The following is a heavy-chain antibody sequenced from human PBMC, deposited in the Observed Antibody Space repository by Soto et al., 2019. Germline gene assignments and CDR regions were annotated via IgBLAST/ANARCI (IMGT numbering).Heavy chain of an antibody. J-gene: IGHJ6*02. CDR2: IYYSGST. D-gene: IGHD3-9*01. V-gene: IGHV4-59*01. CDR1: GGSISSYY. CDR3: ARDHYDILTGYYTDYGMDV. Sequence: SETLSVTCTVSGGSISSYYWSWIRQPPGKGLEWIGYIYYSGSTNYNPSLKSRVTISVDTSKNQFSLKLSSVTAADTAVYYCARDHYDILTGYYTDYGMDVWGQGTTVTVSS.